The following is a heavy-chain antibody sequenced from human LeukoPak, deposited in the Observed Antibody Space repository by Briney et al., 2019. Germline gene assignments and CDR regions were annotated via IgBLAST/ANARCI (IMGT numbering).Heavy chain of an antibody. J-gene: IGHJ4*02. D-gene: IGHD1-1*01. CDR2: IYYSGST. Sequence: SETLSLTCTVSGGSVSSGSYYWSWIRQPPGKGLEWIGYIYYSGSTNYNPSLKSRVTISVDTSKNQFSLKLSSVTAADTAVYYCATSTTGTTLDYWGQGTLVTVSS. CDR3: ATSTTGTTLDY. CDR1: GGSVSSGSYY. V-gene: IGHV4-61*01.